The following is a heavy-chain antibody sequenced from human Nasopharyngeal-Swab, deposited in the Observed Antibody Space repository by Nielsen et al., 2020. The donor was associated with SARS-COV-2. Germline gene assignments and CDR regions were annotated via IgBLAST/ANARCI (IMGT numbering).Heavy chain of an antibody. D-gene: IGHD1-26*01. CDR2: IYYSGST. Sequence: SETLSLTCAVYGVSFSSYYWSWIRQPPGKGLEWIGYIYYSGSTNYNPSLKSRVTISVDTSKNQFSLKLSSVTAADTAVYYCVRHKLVGNNPDWFDPWGKGTLVTVSS. J-gene: IGHJ5*02. CDR1: GVSFSSYY. V-gene: IGHV4-59*08. CDR3: VRHKLVGNNPDWFDP.